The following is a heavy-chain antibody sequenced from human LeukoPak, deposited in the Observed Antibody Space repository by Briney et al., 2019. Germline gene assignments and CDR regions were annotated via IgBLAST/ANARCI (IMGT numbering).Heavy chain of an antibody. D-gene: IGHD4-17*01. V-gene: IGHV3-53*01. CDR1: GFTVSSNY. J-gene: IGHJ4*02. CDR2: IHSGGTT. CDR3: ARAPTVTTNFDC. Sequence: HPGGSLRLSCAASGFTVSSNYMSWVRQAPGKGLEWVSIIHSGGTTYYADSVKGRFAISRDNSKNTVYLQMNGLTAEDTAVYYCARAPTVTTNFDCWGQGTLVTVSS.